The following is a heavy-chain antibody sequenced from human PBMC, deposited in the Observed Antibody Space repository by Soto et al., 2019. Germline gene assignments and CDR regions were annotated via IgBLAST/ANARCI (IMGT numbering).Heavy chain of an antibody. J-gene: IGHJ4*02. Sequence: EVQLVESGGGLIQPGGSLRLSCAASGFTVSSNYMSWVRQAPGKGLEWVSVIYSGGSTYYADSVKGRFTISRDNSKNTLYLQMNSLRAEDTAVYYCDTTLGYCSGGSCYSRDYWGQGTLVTVSS. CDR2: IYSGGST. D-gene: IGHD2-15*01. CDR3: DTTLGYCSGGSCYSRDY. CDR1: GFTVSSNY. V-gene: IGHV3-53*01.